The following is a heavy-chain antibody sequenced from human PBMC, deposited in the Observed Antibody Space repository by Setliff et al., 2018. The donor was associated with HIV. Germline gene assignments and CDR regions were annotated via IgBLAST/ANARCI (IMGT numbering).Heavy chain of an antibody. V-gene: IGHV3-33*03. CDR2: LWSDGNNK. J-gene: IGHJ4*01. D-gene: IGHD5-12*01. Sequence: PGGSLRLSCAASGLNFTLCDTHWVRQAPGKGLSWLAVLWSDGNNKKYAASVKGRFTISRDTSKNTLYLQMDKLTVEDTALYYCATSAPRGHSAYIWGSDYFDYWGHGALVTVSS. CDR1: GLNFTLCD. CDR3: ATSAPRGHSAYIWGSDYFDY.